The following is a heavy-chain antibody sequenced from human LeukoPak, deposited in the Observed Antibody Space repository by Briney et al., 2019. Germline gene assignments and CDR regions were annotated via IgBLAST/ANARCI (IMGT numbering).Heavy chain of an antibody. Sequence: GGSLSLSCAASGCSLSTQEMAWVRQAPGKGLEWVSYISKDGRTIYYADSVKGRFTISRDNTRNSLFLQLSSLSADDTAFYYCARGSYAGFYLYFCCWGKETLVTISS. CDR1: GCSLSTQE. CDR2: ISKDGRTI. CDR3: ARGSYAGFYLYFCC. J-gene: IGHJ4*02. D-gene: IGHD2/OR15-2a*01. V-gene: IGHV3-48*03.